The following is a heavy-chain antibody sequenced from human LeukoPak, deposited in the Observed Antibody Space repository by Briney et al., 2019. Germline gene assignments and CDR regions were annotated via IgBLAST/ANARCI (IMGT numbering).Heavy chain of an antibody. V-gene: IGHV3-21*01. CDR1: GFTFSSYN. CDR3: ARAEVLLWFGESPGAEHLQH. J-gene: IGHJ1*01. CDR2: ISTRGSYI. D-gene: IGHD3-10*01. Sequence: GGSLRLSCAASGFTFSSYNMNWVRQAPGKGLEWVSSISTRGSYIYYADSVKGRFTISRDNAKNSLYLQMSSLRADDTAVYYCARAEVLLWFGESPGAEHLQHWGQGTLVTVSS.